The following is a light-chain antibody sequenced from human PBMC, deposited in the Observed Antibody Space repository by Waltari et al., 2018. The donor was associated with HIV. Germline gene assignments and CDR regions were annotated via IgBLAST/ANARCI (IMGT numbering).Light chain of an antibody. CDR3: QSTDYDGTWV. CDR1: DLPKKY. CDR2: KDI. J-gene: IGLJ3*02. V-gene: IGLV3-25*03. Sequence: SYDLTQTPPVSVSPGQTARINCSRGDLPKKYASWYRQKAGQAPMLLIFKDIERPSGIPERISGSGSGTGVTLTISDVQAEDEGDYFCQSTDYDGTWVFGGGTKLTVL.